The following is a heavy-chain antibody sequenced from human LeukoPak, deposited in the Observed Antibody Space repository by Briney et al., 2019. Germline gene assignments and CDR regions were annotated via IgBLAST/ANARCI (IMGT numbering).Heavy chain of an antibody. CDR3: ARESGSVTSEVDFDY. D-gene: IGHD4-17*01. V-gene: IGHV3-7*01. J-gene: IGHJ4*02. CDR2: MRQDGSQK. CDR1: AFTFSSYW. Sequence: PGGSLRLSCAAAAFTFSSYWMSWVRQAPGKGLEWVATMRQDGSQKYYVDSVKGRFTISRDNAKNSLYLQMNSLRAEDTAVYYCARESGSVTSEVDFDYWGQGTLVTVSS.